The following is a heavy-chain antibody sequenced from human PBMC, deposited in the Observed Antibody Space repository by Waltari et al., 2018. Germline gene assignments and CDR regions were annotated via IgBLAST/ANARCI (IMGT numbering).Heavy chain of an antibody. V-gene: IGHV3-49*04. J-gene: IGHJ6*02. CDR2: IRSKAYCGTT. CDR1: GFTFGDYA. Sequence: EVQLVESGGGLVQPGRSLRLSCTASGFTFGDYAMSWVRQAPGKGLEWVGFIRSKAYCGTTEYAASVKGRFTISRDDSKSIAYLQMNSLKTEDTAVYYCTRITVVPAAISAYYYGMDVWGQGTTVIVSS. D-gene: IGHD2-2*01. CDR3: TRITVVPAAISAYYYGMDV.